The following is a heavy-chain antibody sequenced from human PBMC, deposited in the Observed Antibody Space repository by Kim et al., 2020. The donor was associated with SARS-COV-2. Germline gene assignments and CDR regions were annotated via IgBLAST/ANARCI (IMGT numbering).Heavy chain of an antibody. Sequence: SETLSLTCSVSGGSIINSNYNWAWIRQPPGKGLEWIGNRYSSGSTSYTPSLKSRVTISMDASKNQFSLKLTSVTAADTAVYFCARGRLGDGALDYWGQGTLVTVSS. V-gene: IGHV4-39*07. CDR2: RYSSGST. CDR3: ARGRLGDGALDY. CDR1: GGSIINSNYN. J-gene: IGHJ4*02. D-gene: IGHD3-10*01.